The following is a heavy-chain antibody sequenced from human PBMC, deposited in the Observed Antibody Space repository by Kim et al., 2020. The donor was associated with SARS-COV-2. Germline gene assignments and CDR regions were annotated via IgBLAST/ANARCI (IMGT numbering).Heavy chain of an antibody. V-gene: IGHV3-21*01. CDR3: AREGDSSGYYYGSEYFQH. Sequence: GGSLRLSCAAYGFTFSSYGMNWVRQAPGKGLEWVSSISSTSSYIYYTDSVKGRFTISRDNAKNSLYLQMNSLRAEDTAVYYCAREGDSSGYYYGSEYFQHWRQGTLFTVSS. CDR1: GFTFSSYG. J-gene: IGHJ1*01. D-gene: IGHD3-22*01. CDR2: ISSTSSYI.